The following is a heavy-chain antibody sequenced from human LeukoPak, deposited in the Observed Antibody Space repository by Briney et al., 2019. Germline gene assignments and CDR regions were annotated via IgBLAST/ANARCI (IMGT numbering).Heavy chain of an antibody. CDR1: GGSINNYY. D-gene: IGHD3-22*01. CDR3: ATAGVFYYDSSGPQDAFDI. Sequence: SETLSLTCTVSGGSINNYYWSWIRQPPGKGLEWIGHIYYSGSTNYSPSLKSRVTISVDTSKNQFSLKLSSVTAADTAVYYCATAGVFYYDSSGPQDAFDIWGQGTMVTVSS. J-gene: IGHJ3*02. V-gene: IGHV4-59*01. CDR2: IYYSGST.